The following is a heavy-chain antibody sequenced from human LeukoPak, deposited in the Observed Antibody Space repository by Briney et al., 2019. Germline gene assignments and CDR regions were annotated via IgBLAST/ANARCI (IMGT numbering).Heavy chain of an antibody. D-gene: IGHD6-6*01. CDR2: XYYSGST. CDR1: GGSSNTXKYY. Sequence: SGTLSLTCSVSGGSSNTXKYYWGWIPQPPGKXXXGXXXXYYSGSTFCNPTLQSRVTLSVDRSKNLFPLKLSSVTAADTAVYYCGRSIASHGPTHNWFGPWGQGTLVTVSS. J-gene: IGHJ5*02. V-gene: IGHV4-39*01. CDR3: GRSIASHGPTHNWFGP.